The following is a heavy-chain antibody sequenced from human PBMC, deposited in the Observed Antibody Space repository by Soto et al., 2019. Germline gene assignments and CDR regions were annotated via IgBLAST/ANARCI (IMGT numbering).Heavy chain of an antibody. J-gene: IGHJ6*03. D-gene: IGHD3-10*01. CDR2: INAGNGNT. Sequence: ASVKVSCKASGYTFTSYAMHWVRQAPGQRLEWMGWINAGNGNTKYSQKFQGRVTITRDTSASTAYMELSSLRSEDTAVYYCARDPGVITMVPRGHYYYYMDVWGKGTTVTVSS. CDR1: GYTFTSYA. V-gene: IGHV1-3*01. CDR3: ARDPGVITMVPRGHYYYYMDV.